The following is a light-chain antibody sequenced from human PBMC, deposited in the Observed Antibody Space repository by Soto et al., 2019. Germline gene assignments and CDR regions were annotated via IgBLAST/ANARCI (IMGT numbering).Light chain of an antibody. J-gene: IGKJ1*01. CDR1: QSVSSSY. CDR3: QQYGSSWWT. Sequence: NVLTQSPGTLSLSPGERATLSCRASQSVSSSYLAWYQQKPGQAPSLLIYDASNRATGIPARFSGSGSGTDFTLTISRLEPEDFAVYYCQQYGSSWWTFGQGTKVDNK. CDR2: DAS. V-gene: IGKV3-20*01.